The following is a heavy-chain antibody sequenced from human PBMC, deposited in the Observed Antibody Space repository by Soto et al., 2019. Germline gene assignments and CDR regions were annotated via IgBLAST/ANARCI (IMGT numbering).Heavy chain of an antibody. CDR2: INAGNGNT. Sequence: ASVKVSCKASGYTFTSYAMHWVRQAPGQRLEWMGWINAGNGNTKYSQKFQGRVTITRDTSASTAYMELSSLRSEDTAVYYCARMSLYGDYDCDYWGQGTLVTVSS. J-gene: IGHJ4*02. CDR3: ARMSLYGDYDCDY. CDR1: GYTFTSYA. V-gene: IGHV1-3*01. D-gene: IGHD4-17*01.